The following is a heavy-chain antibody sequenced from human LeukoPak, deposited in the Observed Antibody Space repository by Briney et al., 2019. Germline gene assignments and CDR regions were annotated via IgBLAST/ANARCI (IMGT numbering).Heavy chain of an antibody. V-gene: IGHV4-39*01. D-gene: IGHD5-18*01. J-gene: IGHJ4*02. CDR3: ARRVDTARSVPDRYFDD. Sequence: PSETLSLTCTVSGGSISSSSYYWGWIRQPPGKGLEWIGSIYYSGRTYYNPSPRSRVTISVDTSKNQFTLQLSSVTAADTAVYYCARRVDTARSVPDRYFDDWGQGTLVSVST. CDR2: IYYSGRT. CDR1: GGSISSSSYY.